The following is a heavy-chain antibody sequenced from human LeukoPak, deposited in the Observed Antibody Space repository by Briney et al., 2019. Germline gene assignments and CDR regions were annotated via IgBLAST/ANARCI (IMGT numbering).Heavy chain of an antibody. CDR3: ARGASWIQLWLAWFDP. CDR1: GYSISSGYY. CDR2: IYHSGST. D-gene: IGHD5-18*01. Sequence: PSETLSLTCTVSGYSISSGYYWGWIRQPPGKGLEWIGSIYHSGSTYYNPSLKSRVTISVDTSKNQFSLKLSSVTAADTAVYYCARGASWIQLWLAWFDPWGQGTLVTVSS. V-gene: IGHV4-38-2*02. J-gene: IGHJ5*02.